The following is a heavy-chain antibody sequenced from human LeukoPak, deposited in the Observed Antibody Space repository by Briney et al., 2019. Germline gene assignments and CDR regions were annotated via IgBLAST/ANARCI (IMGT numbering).Heavy chain of an antibody. Sequence: ASVKVSCKASGYTFTSYYMHWVRQAPGQGLEWMGIINPSGGSTSYAQKFQGRVTMTRDTSTSTVYMELSSLRSEDTAVYYCARDPTNYYDILTDSDSFDYWGQGTLVTVSS. J-gene: IGHJ4*02. CDR1: GYTFTSYY. CDR3: ARDPTNYYDILTDSDSFDY. V-gene: IGHV1-46*01. D-gene: IGHD3-9*01. CDR2: INPSGGST.